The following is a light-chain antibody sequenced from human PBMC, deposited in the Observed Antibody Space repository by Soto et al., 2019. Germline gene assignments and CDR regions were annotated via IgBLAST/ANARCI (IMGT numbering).Light chain of an antibody. V-gene: IGKV3-15*01. CDR2: DAS. CDR1: QGIGST. J-gene: IGKJ4*01. CDR3: QRYNNWPLT. Sequence: EIVMTQSPATRSVSPGEGATLSCRASQGIGSTLAWYQHKPGQTPRLLIYDASTRATGVPARFSGSGSGTEFTLTINSLQSEDFAVYYCQRYNNWPLTVGGGTKVESK.